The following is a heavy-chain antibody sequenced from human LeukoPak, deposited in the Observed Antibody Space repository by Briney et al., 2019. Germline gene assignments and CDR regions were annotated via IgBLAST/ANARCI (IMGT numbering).Heavy chain of an antibody. CDR1: GFTFDDYA. CDR3: AKDIVDCSGGSCYSGGYFDY. CDR2: ISWDGGST. J-gene: IGHJ4*02. Sequence: GGSLRLSCAASGFTFDDYAMHWVRQAPGKGLEWVSLISWDGGSTYYADSVKGRFTISRDNSKNSLYLQMNSLRAGDTALYYCAKDIVDCSGGSCYSGGYFDYWGQGTLVTVSS. D-gene: IGHD2-15*01. V-gene: IGHV3-43D*03.